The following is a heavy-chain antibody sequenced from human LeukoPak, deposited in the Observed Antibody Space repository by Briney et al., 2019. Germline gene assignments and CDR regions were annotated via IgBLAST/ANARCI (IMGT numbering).Heavy chain of an antibody. D-gene: IGHD6-19*01. CDR1: GGTFSSYA. J-gene: IGHJ5*02. Sequence: SVKVSCKASGGTFSSYAISWVRQAPGQGLEWMGGIIPIFGTANYAQKFQGRVTITADESTSTAYVELSSLRSEDTAVYYCARGPGSSGWPYNWFDPWGQGTLVTVSS. CDR3: ARGPGSSGWPYNWFDP. V-gene: IGHV1-69*01. CDR2: IIPIFGTA.